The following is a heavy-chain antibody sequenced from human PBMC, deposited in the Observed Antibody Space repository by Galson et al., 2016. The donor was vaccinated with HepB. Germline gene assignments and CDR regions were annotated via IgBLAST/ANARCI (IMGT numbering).Heavy chain of an antibody. CDR3: ARKQAGTYSYYGMDV. J-gene: IGHJ6*02. Sequence: SLRLSCAASGFTFSDYSMSWIRQAPGKGLEWVSNINSSSSYTNYADSVKGRFTISRDNAKNSLYLQMNSLRAEDTAVYYCARKQAGTYSYYGMDVWGQGTTVTV. CDR2: INSSSSYT. V-gene: IGHV3-11*06. CDR1: GFTFSDYS.